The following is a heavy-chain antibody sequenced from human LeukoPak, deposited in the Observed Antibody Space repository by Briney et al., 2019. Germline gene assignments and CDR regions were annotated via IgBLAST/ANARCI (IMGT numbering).Heavy chain of an antibody. J-gene: IGHJ4*02. CDR3: AGSIEPYFDY. D-gene: IGHD1-14*01. CDR2: INHSGST. CDR1: GFTFSSYA. Sequence: GSLRLSCAASGFTFSSYAMSWIRQPPGKGLEWIGEINHSGSTNYNPSLKSRVTISVDTSKNQFSLKLSSVTAADTAVYYCAGSIEPYFDYWGQGTLVTVSS. V-gene: IGHV4-34*08.